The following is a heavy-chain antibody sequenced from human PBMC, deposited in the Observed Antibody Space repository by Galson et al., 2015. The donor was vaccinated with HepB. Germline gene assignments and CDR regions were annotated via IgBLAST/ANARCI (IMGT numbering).Heavy chain of an antibody. V-gene: IGHV3-48*01. Sequence: SLRLSCAVSGFTFSAYYMNWVRQAPGKGLEWISYISSGSRSITTYYADSAKGRFTISRDNSKNTLYLQMNSLRAEDTAVYYCAKDMSGGATIGDYWGQGTLVTVSS. J-gene: IGHJ4*02. CDR1: GFTFSAYY. D-gene: IGHD1-26*01. CDR3: AKDMSGGATIGDY. CDR2: ISSGSRSITT.